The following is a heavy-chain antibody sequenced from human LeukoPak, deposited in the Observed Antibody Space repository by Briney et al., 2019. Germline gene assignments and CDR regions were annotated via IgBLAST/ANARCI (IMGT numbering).Heavy chain of an antibody. V-gene: IGHV4-38-2*02. CDR2: VFQLQTVRS. J-gene: IGHJ4*02. D-gene: IGHD2-8*01. CDR1: GSSITSTYY. CDR3: ARVLHAPKFIDS. Sequence: PSETLSLTCTVSGSSITSTYYWAWFRQPPGRGQEWSAAVFQLQTVRSFYNTSLESRVTMSLDTSQNHFSLNLTSVTAADTALYFCARVLHAPKFIDSWGQGTLVTVSS.